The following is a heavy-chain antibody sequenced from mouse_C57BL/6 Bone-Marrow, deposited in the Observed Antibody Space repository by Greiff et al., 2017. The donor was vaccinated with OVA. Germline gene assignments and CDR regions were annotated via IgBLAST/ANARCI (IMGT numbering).Heavy chain of an antibody. V-gene: IGHV1-64*01. CDR2: IHPNSGST. CDR3: AIIYSQGYYYDY. CDR1: GYTFTSYW. Sequence: QVQLKQPGAELVKPGASVKLSCKASGYTFTSYWMHWVKQRPGQGLEWIGMIHPNSGSTNYNEKFKSKATLTVDKSSSTAYMQLSSLTSEDSAVYYCAIIYSQGYYYDYWGQGTTLTVSS. J-gene: IGHJ2*01. D-gene: IGHD2-1*01.